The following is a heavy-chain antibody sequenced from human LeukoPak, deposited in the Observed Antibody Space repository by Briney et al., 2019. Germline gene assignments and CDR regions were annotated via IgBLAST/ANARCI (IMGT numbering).Heavy chain of an antibody. CDR1: GGSFSGYY. Sequence: SETLSLTCAVYGGSFSGYYWSWIRQPPGKGLEWIGEINHSGSTNYNPSLKSRVTISVDTSKNQFSLKLSSVTAADTAVYYCARPHRRRITIFGVVTEYYFDYWGQGTLVTVSS. CDR2: INHSGST. J-gene: IGHJ4*02. D-gene: IGHD3-3*01. CDR3: ARPHRRRITIFGVVTEYYFDY. V-gene: IGHV4-34*01.